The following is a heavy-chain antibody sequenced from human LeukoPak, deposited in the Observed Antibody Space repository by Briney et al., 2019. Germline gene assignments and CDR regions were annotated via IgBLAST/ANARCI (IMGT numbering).Heavy chain of an antibody. J-gene: IGHJ4*02. D-gene: IGHD2-15*01. CDR2: ISSSGST. Sequence: PSETLSLTCTVSGGSISSYYWSWIRQPAGKGLEWIGRISSSGSTDYNPSLKSRVTMSVDTSKTQFSLKPSSVTAADTAVYYCAREGRSSTPGYRGQGTLVTVSS. CDR1: GGSISSYY. V-gene: IGHV4-4*07. CDR3: AREGRSSTPGY.